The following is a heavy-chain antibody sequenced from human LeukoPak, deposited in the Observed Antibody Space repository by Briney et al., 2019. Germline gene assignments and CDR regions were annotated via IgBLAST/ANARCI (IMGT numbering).Heavy chain of an antibody. J-gene: IGHJ4*02. Sequence: GGSLRLSCAASGFTFSSYAMSWVRQAPGKGLEWISAISGSGGSTYYADSVKGRFTISRDNSKNTLYLQMNSLRAEDTAVYYCAKDRVVVVAAAFDYWGQGTLVTVSS. CDR3: AKDRVVVVAAAFDY. CDR2: ISGSGGST. V-gene: IGHV3-23*01. D-gene: IGHD2-15*01. CDR1: GFTFSSYA.